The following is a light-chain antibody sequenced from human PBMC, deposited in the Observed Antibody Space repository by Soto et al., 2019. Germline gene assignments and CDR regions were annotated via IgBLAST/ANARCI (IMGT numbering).Light chain of an antibody. CDR3: QQYNSYST. V-gene: IGKV1-13*02. J-gene: IGKJ1*01. CDR2: DAS. Sequence: AIRLTQSPSSLSASVGYRVTITCRASQGISSALAWYQQKPGKAPKLLIYDASSLESGVPSRFSGSASGTEFTLTISSLQPDDFATYYCQQYNSYSTFGQGTKVDIK. CDR1: QGISSA.